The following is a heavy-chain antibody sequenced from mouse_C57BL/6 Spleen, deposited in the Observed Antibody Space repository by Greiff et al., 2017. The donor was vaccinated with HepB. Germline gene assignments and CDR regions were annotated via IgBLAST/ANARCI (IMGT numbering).Heavy chain of an antibody. CDR1: GYAFSSYW. Sequence: QVQLQQSGAELVKPGASVKISCKASGYAFSSYWMNWVKQRPGKGLEWIGQIYPGDGYTNYNGKFKGKATLTADKSSSTAYMQRSSLTSEDSAVYFCARDGYDAGQVYWVQGTTLTVSS. J-gene: IGHJ2*01. CDR2: IYPGDGYT. V-gene: IGHV1-80*01. D-gene: IGHD2-2*01. CDR3: ARDGYDAGQVY.